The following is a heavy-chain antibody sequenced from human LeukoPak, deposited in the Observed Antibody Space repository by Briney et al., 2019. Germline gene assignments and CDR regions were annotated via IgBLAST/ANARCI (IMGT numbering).Heavy chain of an antibody. CDR2: IYYSGST. CDR3: ASDSSGYYNRDY. Sequence: PSETLSLTCTVSGGSISSSSYYWGWIRQPPGKGLEWIGSIYYSGSTYYNPSLKSRVTISVDTSKNQFSLKLSSVTATDTAVYYCASDSSGYYNRDYWGQGTLVTVSS. J-gene: IGHJ4*02. D-gene: IGHD3-22*01. V-gene: IGHV4-39*07. CDR1: GGSISSSSYY.